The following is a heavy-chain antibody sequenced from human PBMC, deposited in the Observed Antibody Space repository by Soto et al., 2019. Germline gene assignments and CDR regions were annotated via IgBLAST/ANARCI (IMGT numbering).Heavy chain of an antibody. D-gene: IGHD3-10*01. CDR2: INPTGGST. J-gene: IGHJ4*02. CDR1: GYIFINYY. CDR3: TRGRGAGDY. Sequence: QVQLVQSGAEVKKPGASVKVSCEASGYIFINYYIHWVRQAPGQGLEWVGIINPTGGSTNYAQKFQGRFTMTRDTSTSTVQMELSSLRPEYTAVYYCTRGRGAGDYWGQGTLVTVSS. V-gene: IGHV1-46*03.